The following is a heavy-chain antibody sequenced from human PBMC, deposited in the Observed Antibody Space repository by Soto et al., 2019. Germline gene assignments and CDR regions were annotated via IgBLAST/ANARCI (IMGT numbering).Heavy chain of an antibody. CDR1: GFTFSSYA. J-gene: IGHJ5*02. V-gene: IGHV3-30-3*01. CDR3: ARGSIAVAARKRWGGFDP. Sequence: PGGSLRLSCAASGFTFSSYAMHWVRQAPGKGLEWVAVISYDGSNKYYADSVKGRLTISRDNSKNTLYLQMNSLRAEDTAVYYCARGSIAVAARKRWGGFDPWGQGTLVTVSS. CDR2: ISYDGSNK. D-gene: IGHD6-19*01.